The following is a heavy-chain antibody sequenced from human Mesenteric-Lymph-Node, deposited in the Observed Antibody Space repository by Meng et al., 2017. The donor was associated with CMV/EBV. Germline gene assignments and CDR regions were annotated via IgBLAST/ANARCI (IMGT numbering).Heavy chain of an antibody. CDR1: GGSISSTSYY. J-gene: IGHJ1*01. V-gene: IGHV4-39*07. CDR3: ARGGVLWCPLN. CDR2: VYYRGST. D-gene: IGHD2-21*01. Sequence: SETLSLTCTVSGGSISSTSYYWGWIRQPPGKGLEWIGSVYYRGSTYYNPSLKSRVTISVDTPKNQFSLKLSSVTAADTAVYYCARGGVLWCPLNWGQGTLVTVSS.